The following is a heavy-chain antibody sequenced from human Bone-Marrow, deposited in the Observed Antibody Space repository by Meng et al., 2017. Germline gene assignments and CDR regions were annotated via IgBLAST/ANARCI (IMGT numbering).Heavy chain of an antibody. CDR3: ARDGGNVRPYYYFDF. J-gene: IGHJ4*02. CDR2: INADGSFS. D-gene: IGHD1-26*01. Sequence: GESLKISCAASGFTFSGYWMHWVRQTPGEGLVWVSRINADGSFSNNADSVKGRFTVSRDNAKNSLYLQMNSLRAEDTAVYYCARDGGNVRPYYYFDFWGQGTLVTVSS. CDR1: GFTFSGYW. V-gene: IGHV3-74*01.